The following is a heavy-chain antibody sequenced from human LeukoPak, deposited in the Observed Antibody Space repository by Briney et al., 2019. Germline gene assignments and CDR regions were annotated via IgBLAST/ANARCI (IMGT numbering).Heavy chain of an antibody. CDR3: ARDRHVVPAAMDYYYYYMDV. J-gene: IGHJ6*03. V-gene: IGHV1-69*05. D-gene: IGHD2-2*01. CDR1: GGTFSSYA. Sequence: GASVKVSCKASGGTFSSYAISWVRQAPGQGLEWMGGIIPIFGTANYAQKFQGRVTITTDGSTSTAYMELSSLRSEDTAVYYCARDRHVVPAAMDYYYYYMDVWGKGTTVTVSS. CDR2: IIPIFGTA.